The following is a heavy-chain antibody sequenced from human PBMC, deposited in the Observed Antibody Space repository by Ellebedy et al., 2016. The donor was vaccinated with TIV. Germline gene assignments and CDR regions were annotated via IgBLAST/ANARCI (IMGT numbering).Heavy chain of an antibody. J-gene: IGHJ4*02. CDR2: IWYDGSIK. Sequence: PGGSLRLSCAASGLTFSHYGMHWIRQAPDKGLEWVAVIWYDGSIKYLADSVKGRFTISRDNFNNTLYLQMNSLRAEDTAVYWCASWDFDYWGQGTLVTVSS. V-gene: IGHV3-33*01. CDR3: ASWDFDY. D-gene: IGHD7-27*01. CDR1: GLTFSHYG.